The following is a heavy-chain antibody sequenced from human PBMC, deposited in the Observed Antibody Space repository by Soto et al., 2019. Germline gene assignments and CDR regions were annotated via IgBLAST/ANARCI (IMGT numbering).Heavy chain of an antibody. D-gene: IGHD2-2*01. CDR3: ARSRVGIDY. V-gene: IGHV1-2*04. CDR2: INPNSGGT. Sequence: AAVKVFCKASGYTFTGYYMHGVRQAPGQGLEWMGWINPNSGGTNYAQKFQGWVTMTRYTSISTAYMELSRLRSDDTAVYYCARSRVGIDYWGQGTLVTV. CDR1: GYTFTGYY. J-gene: IGHJ4*02.